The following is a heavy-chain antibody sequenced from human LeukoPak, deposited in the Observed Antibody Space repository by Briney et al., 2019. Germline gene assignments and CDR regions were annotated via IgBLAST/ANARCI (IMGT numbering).Heavy chain of an antibody. Sequence: PSETLSLTCTVSGGSISSGDYYWSWIRQPPGKGLDWIGYIYYSGSTYYNPSLKSRVTISVDTSKNQFSLKLSSVTAADTAVYYCARDYPYLSGNSASLLDYWGQGTLVTVSS. CDR3: ARDYPYLSGNSASLLDY. D-gene: IGHD4-23*01. J-gene: IGHJ4*02. CDR1: GGSISSGDYY. V-gene: IGHV4-30-4*01. CDR2: IYYSGST.